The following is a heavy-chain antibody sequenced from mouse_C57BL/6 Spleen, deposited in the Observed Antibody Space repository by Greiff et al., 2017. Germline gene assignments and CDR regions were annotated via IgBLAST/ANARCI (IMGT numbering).Heavy chain of an antibody. CDR2: ISYDGSN. V-gene: IGHV3-6*01. CDR3: AREQLRLRAMDY. Sequence: ESGPGLVKPSQSLSLTCSVTGYSITSGYYWNWIRQFPGNKLEWMGYISYDGSNNYNPSLKNRISITRDTSKNQFFLKLNSVTTEDTATYYCAREQLRLRAMDYWGQGTSVTVSS. CDR1: GYSITSGYY. D-gene: IGHD3-2*02. J-gene: IGHJ4*01.